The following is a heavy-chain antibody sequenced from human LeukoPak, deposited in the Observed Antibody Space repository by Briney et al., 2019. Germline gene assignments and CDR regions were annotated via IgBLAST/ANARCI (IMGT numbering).Heavy chain of an antibody. D-gene: IGHD1-26*01. J-gene: IGHJ4*02. CDR2: VGAYNGNT. CDR3: ARDRGSTERPFDY. V-gene: IGHV1-18*04. CDR1: GYTFTTYG. Sequence: ASVNVSCKASGYTFTTYGISWVRQAPGQGLEWMGWVGAYNGNTNYAQRFQGRVTMTTDTSTGTAYMILRSLGSDDTAIYYCARDRGSTERPFDYWGQGTLVTVSS.